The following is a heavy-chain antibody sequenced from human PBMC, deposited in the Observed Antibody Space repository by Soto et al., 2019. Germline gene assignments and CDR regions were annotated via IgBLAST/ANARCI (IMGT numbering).Heavy chain of an antibody. J-gene: IGHJ3*01. Sequence: KTSETLSLTCTVSGGSLNNYNWNWIRLSAGTGLEGIGRIYSSGKTYYNPSLKSRVTLSLDMLNNQISLKVTSVTAADTAMYYCAIEWTYQMFGDDALDFWGLATMVTVSS. CDR3: AIEWTYQMFGDDALDF. CDR2: IYSSGKT. CDR1: GGSLNNYN. V-gene: IGHV4-4*07. D-gene: IGHD2-2*01.